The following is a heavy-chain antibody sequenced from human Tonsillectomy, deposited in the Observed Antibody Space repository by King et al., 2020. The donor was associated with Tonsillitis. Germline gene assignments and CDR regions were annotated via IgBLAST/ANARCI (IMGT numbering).Heavy chain of an antibody. J-gene: IGHJ4*02. CDR3: ARDVVGATAFDY. V-gene: IGHV1-18*01. D-gene: IGHD1-26*01. CDR2: VSAYNGNT. CDR1: GYTFTDYG. Sequence: VQLVESGGEVKKPGASVKVSCKASGYTFTDYGISWVRQAPGQGLEWMGWVSAYNGNTHYAQKFQGRVTMTTDTSTTTAYMELRSLRSDDTAVYYCARDVVGATAFDYWGQGTLVSVS.